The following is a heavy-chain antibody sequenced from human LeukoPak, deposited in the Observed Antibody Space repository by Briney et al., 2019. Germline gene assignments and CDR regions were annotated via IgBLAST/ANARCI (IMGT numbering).Heavy chain of an antibody. Sequence: GGSLRLSCAASGFTFSSYAMSWVRQAPGKGLEWVSAISGSGGSTYYADSVKGRFTISRDNSKNTLYLQMNSLRAEDTAVYYCAKALFDSSGYYWVYFDYWDQGTLVTVSS. J-gene: IGHJ4*02. CDR1: GFTFSSYA. V-gene: IGHV3-23*01. D-gene: IGHD3-22*01. CDR3: AKALFDSSGYYWVYFDY. CDR2: ISGSGGST.